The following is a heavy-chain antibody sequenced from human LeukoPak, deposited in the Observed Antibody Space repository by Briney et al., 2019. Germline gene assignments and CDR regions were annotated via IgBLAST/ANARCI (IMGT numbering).Heavy chain of an antibody. CDR2: IWYDGSNK. CDR3: ARDDAAMVLFDY. J-gene: IGHJ4*02. V-gene: IGHV3-33*01. Sequence: GGSLRLSCAASGFTFSSYGMHWVRQAPGKGLEWVAVIWYDGSNKYYADSVKGRFTISRDNSKNTLYLKMNSLRAEDTAVYYCARDDAAMVLFDYWGQGTLVTVSS. D-gene: IGHD5-18*01. CDR1: GFTFSSYG.